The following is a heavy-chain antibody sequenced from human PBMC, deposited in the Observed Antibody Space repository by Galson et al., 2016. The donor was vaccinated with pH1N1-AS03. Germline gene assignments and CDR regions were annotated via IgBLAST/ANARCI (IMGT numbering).Heavy chain of an antibody. Sequence: QSGAEVKKPGEPLKISCKASGYIFTGFYVHWVRQAPGQGLEWMGWINPNNGVTNYAQKFQAWVTMTGDTSISTAYLELYGLKSDDTAVYYCARDPRGPCSSATCATTYYFGMDVWGQGTTVTVS. CDR1: GYIFTGFY. V-gene: IGHV1-2*04. D-gene: IGHD2/OR15-2a*01. J-gene: IGHJ6*02. CDR2: INPNNGVT. CDR3: ARDPRGPCSSATCATTYYFGMDV.